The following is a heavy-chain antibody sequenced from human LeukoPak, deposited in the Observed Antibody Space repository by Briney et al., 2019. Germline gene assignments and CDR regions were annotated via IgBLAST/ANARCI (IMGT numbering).Heavy chain of an antibody. Sequence: PGGSLRLSCAASGFTVSGSYMSWIRQAPGKGLEWVSILYSVGTIYYADSVKGQFTISRDNSKNTLYLQMNSLRVEDAAVYYCARLVVDSHAFDVWGRGTMVTVSS. CDR3: ARLVVDSHAFDV. D-gene: IGHD6-19*01. V-gene: IGHV3-53*01. J-gene: IGHJ3*01. CDR2: LYSVGTI. CDR1: GFTVSGSY.